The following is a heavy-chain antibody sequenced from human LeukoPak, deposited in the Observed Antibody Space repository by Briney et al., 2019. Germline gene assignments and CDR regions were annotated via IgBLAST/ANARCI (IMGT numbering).Heavy chain of an antibody. J-gene: IGHJ4*02. D-gene: IGHD3-22*01. CDR3: ARAGYYDSSGYSDLYFDY. CDR2: IYHSGST. CDR1: GGSISSGGYS. Sequence: SETLSLTCAVSGGSISSGGYSWSWLRQPPGKGLEWIGYIYHSGSTYYNPSLKSRVTISVDRSKNQFSLKLSSVTAADTAVYYCARAGYYDSSGYSDLYFDYWGQGTLVTVSS. V-gene: IGHV4-30-2*01.